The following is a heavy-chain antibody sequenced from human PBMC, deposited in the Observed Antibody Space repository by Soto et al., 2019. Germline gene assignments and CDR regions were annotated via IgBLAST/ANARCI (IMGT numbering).Heavy chain of an antibody. J-gene: IGHJ5*02. V-gene: IGHV4-39*01. CDR2: IYYSGST. CDR1: GGSISSSSYY. CDR3: ARHYDILTGYYWAWFDP. Sequence: SETLSLTCTVSGGSISSSSYYWGWIRQPPGKGLEWIGSIYYSGSTYYNTSLKNRVTISVDTSKKQFSLKLSSVTAADTAVYYCARHYDILTGYYWAWFDPWGQGTLVTVSS. D-gene: IGHD3-9*01.